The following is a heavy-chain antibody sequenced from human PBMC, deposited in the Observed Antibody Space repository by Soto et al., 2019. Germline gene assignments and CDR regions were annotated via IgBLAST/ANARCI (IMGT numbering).Heavy chain of an antibody. CDR1: GYTFTGYF. D-gene: IGHD1-26*01. CDR3: AKGWEVIMGAHY. CDR2: INPRSGDT. V-gene: IGHV1-2*02. Sequence: ASVKVSCKASGYTFTGYFIHWVRQAPGQGLEWMGWINPRSGDTNYAQNFQGRVTMTRDTSITTAYMELSTLRSDDTAVYYCAKGWEVIMGAHYWGQGALVTVSS. J-gene: IGHJ4*02.